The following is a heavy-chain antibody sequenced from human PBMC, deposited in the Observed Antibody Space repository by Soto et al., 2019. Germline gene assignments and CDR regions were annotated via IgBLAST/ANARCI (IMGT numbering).Heavy chain of an antibody. CDR2: INHSGST. J-gene: IGHJ4*02. Sequence: SETLSLTCAVYGGSFSGYYWSWIRQPPGKGLEWIGEINHSGSTNYNPSLKSRVTISVDTSKNQFSLKLSSVTAADTAVYYCARGKHSSGWVDYWGQGTLVTVSS. D-gene: IGHD6-19*01. CDR3: ARGKHSSGWVDY. V-gene: IGHV4-34*01. CDR1: GGSFSGYY.